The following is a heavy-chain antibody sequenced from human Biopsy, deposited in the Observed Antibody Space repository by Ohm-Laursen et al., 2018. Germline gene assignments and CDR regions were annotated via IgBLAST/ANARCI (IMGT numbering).Heavy chain of an antibody. D-gene: IGHD1-26*01. CDR3: ARHAPSYSGSYWRYFDL. CDR2: IYYTGST. V-gene: IGHV4-59*08. CDR1: GGSISSYY. J-gene: IGHJ2*01. Sequence: GTLSLTCSVSGGSISSYYWSWIRQPPGKGLEWIGYIYYTGSTNYNPSLKSRVTISVDTSMNHLSLRGTLVTAADTAVYYCARHAPSYSGSYWRYFDLWGRGTPVTVPS.